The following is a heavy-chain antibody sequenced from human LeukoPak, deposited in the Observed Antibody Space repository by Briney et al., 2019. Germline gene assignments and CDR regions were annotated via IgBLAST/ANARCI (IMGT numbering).Heavy chain of an antibody. V-gene: IGHV3-30-3*01. CDR1: GFTFSDYY. J-gene: IGHJ4*02. CDR3: ARGGDAGWYGDY. CDR2: ISFDGNNE. D-gene: IGHD6-19*01. Sequence: GGSLRLSCAASGFTFSDYYMNWIRQAPGKGLEWVAVISFDGNNEYSADSVKGRFTFSRDNSRNTVYLQMNNLRPEDTAVYYCARGGDAGWYGDYWGQGTLVTVSS.